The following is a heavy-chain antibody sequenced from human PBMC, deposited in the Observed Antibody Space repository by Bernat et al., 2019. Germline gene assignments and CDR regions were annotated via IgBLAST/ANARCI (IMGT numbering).Heavy chain of an antibody. Sequence: EVQLLESGGGLVQPGGSLRLSCAASGFTFSSYAMSWVRQAPGKGLEWVSGISESGGSTYYADSVKGRFTISRDNSKNTLYLQMNSLRAEDTAVYYCAKWGHCTGGVCYCRDYWGQGTLVTVSS. CDR1: GFTFSSYA. D-gene: IGHD2-8*02. CDR3: AKWGHCTGGVCYCRDY. V-gene: IGHV3-23*01. CDR2: ISESGGST. J-gene: IGHJ4*02.